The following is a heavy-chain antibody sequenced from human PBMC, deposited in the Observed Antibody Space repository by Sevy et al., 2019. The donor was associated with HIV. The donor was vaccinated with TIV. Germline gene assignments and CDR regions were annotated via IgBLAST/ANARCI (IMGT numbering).Heavy chain of an antibody. CDR2: IWYDGSNK. V-gene: IGHV3-33*01. D-gene: IGHD6-13*01. J-gene: IGHJ4*02. Sequence: GGSLGLSCAASGFTFSSYGMHWVRQAPGKGLEWVAVIWYDGSNKYYADSVKGRFTISRDNSKNTLYLQMNSLRAEDTAVYYCARGNLISIAAAGYFDYWGQGTLVTVSS. CDR1: GFTFSSYG. CDR3: ARGNLISIAAAGYFDY.